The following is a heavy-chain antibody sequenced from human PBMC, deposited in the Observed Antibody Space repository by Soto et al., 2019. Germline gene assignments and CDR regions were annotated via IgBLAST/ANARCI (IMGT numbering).Heavy chain of an antibody. CDR2: IYYSGST. CDR3: ARERGDYGDSGAFDI. D-gene: IGHD4-17*01. Sequence: QVQLQESGPGLVKPSETLSLTCTVSGGSISSYYWSWIRQPPGKGLEWIGYIYYSGSTNYNPSLKSRVTISVDTSKNQFSLKLSSVTAADTAVYYCARERGDYGDSGAFDIWGQGTMVTVSS. CDR1: GGSISSYY. V-gene: IGHV4-59*01. J-gene: IGHJ3*02.